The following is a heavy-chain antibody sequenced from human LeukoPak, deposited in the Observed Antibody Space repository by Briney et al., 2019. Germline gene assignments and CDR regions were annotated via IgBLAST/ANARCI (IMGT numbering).Heavy chain of an antibody. Sequence: ASVKVSCKASGYTFTSYGISWVRQAPGQGLEWMGWINPNSGGTNYAQKFQGRVTMTRDTSISTAYMELSRLRSDDTAVYYCASAYSSTSCTHWSQGTLVTVSS. J-gene: IGHJ4*02. CDR2: INPNSGGT. V-gene: IGHV1-2*02. CDR3: ASAYSSTSCTH. CDR1: GYTFTSYG. D-gene: IGHD2-2*01.